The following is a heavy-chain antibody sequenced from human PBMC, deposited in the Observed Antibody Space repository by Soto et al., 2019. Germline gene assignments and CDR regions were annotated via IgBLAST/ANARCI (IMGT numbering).Heavy chain of an antibody. Sequence: QVQLVQSGAEVKKPGASVMVSCKASGYTFTSYGISWVRQAPGQGLEWMGWISAYNGNTNYAQKLQGRVTMTTDTSTSTAYMELRSLRSDDTAVYYCARDSSPYGDYVGFDYWGQGTLVTVSS. CDR2: ISAYNGNT. D-gene: IGHD4-17*01. V-gene: IGHV1-18*01. J-gene: IGHJ4*02. CDR3: ARDSSPYGDYVGFDY. CDR1: GYTFTSYG.